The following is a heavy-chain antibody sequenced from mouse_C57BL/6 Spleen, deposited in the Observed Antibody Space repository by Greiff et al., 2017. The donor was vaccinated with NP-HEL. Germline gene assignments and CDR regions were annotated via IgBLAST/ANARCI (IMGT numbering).Heavy chain of an antibody. D-gene: IGHD1-1*01. CDR3: TRGTVVPFDY. CDR1: GFTFSSYA. V-gene: IGHV5-9-1*02. CDR2: ISSGGDYI. J-gene: IGHJ2*01. Sequence: DVMLVESGEGLVKPGGSLKLSCAASGFTFSSYAMSWVRQTPEKRLEWVAYISSGGDYIYYADTVKGRFTISRDNARNTLYLQMSSLKSEDTAMYYCTRGTVVPFDYWGQGTTLTVSS.